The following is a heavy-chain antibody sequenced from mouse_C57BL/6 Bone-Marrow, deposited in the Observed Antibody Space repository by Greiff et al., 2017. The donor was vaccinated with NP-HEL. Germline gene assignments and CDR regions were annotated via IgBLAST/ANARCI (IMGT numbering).Heavy chain of an antibody. V-gene: IGHV3-6*01. CDR3: ANWYFDV. CDR1: GYSITSGYY. J-gene: IGHJ1*03. Sequence: DVKLQESGPGLVKPSQSLSLTCSVTGYSITSGYYWNWIRQFPGNKLEWMGYISYDGSNNYNPSLKNRISITRDTSKNQFFLKLNSVTTEDTATYYCANWYFDVWGTGTTVTVSS. CDR2: ISYDGSN.